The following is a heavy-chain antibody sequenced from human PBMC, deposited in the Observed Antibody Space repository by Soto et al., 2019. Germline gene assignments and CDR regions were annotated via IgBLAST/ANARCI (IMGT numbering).Heavy chain of an antibody. Sequence: PGGSLRLSCAASGFTVSSKYMSWVRQAPGKGLEWVSLIQSGGPTYYADSVKGRFTISRDTSENTLHLQMDSLRAEDTAVYYCARDDVRCDGGRCYGVPLDFWGKGTTVNVSS. CDR2: IQSGGPT. V-gene: IGHV3-66*01. CDR3: ARDDVRCDGGRCYGVPLDF. CDR1: GFTVSSKY. J-gene: IGHJ6*03. D-gene: IGHD2-15*01.